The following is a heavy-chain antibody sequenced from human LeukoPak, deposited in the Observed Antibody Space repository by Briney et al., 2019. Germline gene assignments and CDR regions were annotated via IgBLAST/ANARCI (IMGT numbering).Heavy chain of an antibody. CDR2: IYHSGTT. D-gene: IGHD1-26*01. Sequence: SETLSLTCTVSGYSISSGYYWGWIRQPPGKGLEWIGTIYHSGTTYYNTSLKSRVTISVDTSKNQFSLKLSSVTAADTAVYYCARVGWELKKQGFFDYWGQGTLVTVSS. CDR3: ARVGWELKKQGFFDY. J-gene: IGHJ4*02. CDR1: GYSISSGYY. V-gene: IGHV4-38-2*02.